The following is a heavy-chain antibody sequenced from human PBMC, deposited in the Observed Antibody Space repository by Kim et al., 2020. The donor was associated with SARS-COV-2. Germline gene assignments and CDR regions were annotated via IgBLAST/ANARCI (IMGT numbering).Heavy chain of an antibody. CDR1: GGSFSGYY. J-gene: IGHJ5*02. D-gene: IGHD3-9*01. CDR2: INHSGST. CDR3: ARGGLRYFDWPIPRTGNWFDP. V-gene: IGHV4-34*01. Sequence: SETLSLTCAVYGGSFSGYYWSWIRQPPGKGLEWIGEINHSGSTNYNPSLKSRVTISVDTSKNQFSLKLSSVTAADTAVYYCARGGLRYFDWPIPRTGNWFDPWGQGTLVTVSS.